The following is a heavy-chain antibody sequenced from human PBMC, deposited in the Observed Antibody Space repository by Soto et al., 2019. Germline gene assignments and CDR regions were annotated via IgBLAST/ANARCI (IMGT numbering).Heavy chain of an antibody. CDR1: GYPFSSNA. CDR3: ARAVGQFDP. CDR2: INAANGNV. D-gene: IGHD6-19*01. V-gene: IGHV1-3*01. J-gene: IGHJ5*02. Sequence: GSVQVSFKASGYPFSSNALHLVRQAPGQRLEWMGWINAANGNVKYSQKFQGRVTITRDTSASTAYMELSSLRSEDTAVYYCARAVGQFDPWGQGTMVTVSS.